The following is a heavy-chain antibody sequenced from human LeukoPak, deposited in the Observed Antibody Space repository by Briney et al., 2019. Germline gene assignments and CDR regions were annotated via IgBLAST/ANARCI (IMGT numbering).Heavy chain of an antibody. J-gene: IGHJ4*02. V-gene: IGHV4-61*02. CDR1: GDSISSGDYY. CDR3: ARAQPYSSGWYRY. D-gene: IGHD6-19*01. Sequence: SETLSLTCTVSGDSISSGDYYWSWIRQPAGKGLEWIGRISSSGSTNYNPSLKSRVTISVDTSRNQFSLKLSSVTAADTAVYYCARAQPYSSGWYRYWGQGTLVTVSS. CDR2: ISSSGST.